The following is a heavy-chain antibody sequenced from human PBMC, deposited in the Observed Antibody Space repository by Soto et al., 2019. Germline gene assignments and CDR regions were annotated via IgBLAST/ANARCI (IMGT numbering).Heavy chain of an antibody. CDR3: ARGDYYDVAYGMDV. CDR1: GGSISSGGYY. Sequence: QVQLQESGPGLVKPSQTLSLTCTVSGGSISSGGYYWSWIRQHPGKGLEWIGYIYSSGSTYYNPSLKSRVTISVDTSKTQFSLKLSSVTAADTAVYYCARGDYYDVAYGMDVWGQGTTVTVSS. CDR2: IYSSGST. J-gene: IGHJ6*02. D-gene: IGHD3-10*02. V-gene: IGHV4-31*03.